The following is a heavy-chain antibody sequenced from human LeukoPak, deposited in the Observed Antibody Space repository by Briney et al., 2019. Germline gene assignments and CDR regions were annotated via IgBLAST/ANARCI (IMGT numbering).Heavy chain of an antibody. CDR3: ARVSRGSDYYDSSGHFDY. Sequence: SETLSLTCTVSGGSISSSSYYWGWIRQPPGKGLEWIGSIYYSGSTYYNPPLKSRVTISVDTSKNQLSLKLSSVTAADTAVYYCARVSRGSDYYDSSGHFDYWDQGTLVTVSS. V-gene: IGHV4-39*07. D-gene: IGHD3-22*01. J-gene: IGHJ4*02. CDR1: GGSISSSSYY. CDR2: IYYSGST.